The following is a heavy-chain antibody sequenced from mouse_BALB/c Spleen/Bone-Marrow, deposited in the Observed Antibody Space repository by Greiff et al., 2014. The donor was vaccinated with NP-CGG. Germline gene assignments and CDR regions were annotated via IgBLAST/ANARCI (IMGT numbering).Heavy chain of an antibody. CDR3: ARVYLWYFDV. D-gene: IGHD2-3*01. CDR2: IWAGGST. CDR1: GFSLTSYG. J-gene: IGHJ1*01. V-gene: IGHV2-9*02. Sequence: VQLQQSGPGLVAPSQSLSITCTVSGFSLTSYGVHWVRQPPGKGLEWLGVIWAGGSTNYNSALMSRLSISKDNSKSQVFLKMNSLQTEGTAMYYCARVYLWYFDVWGAGTTVTVSS.